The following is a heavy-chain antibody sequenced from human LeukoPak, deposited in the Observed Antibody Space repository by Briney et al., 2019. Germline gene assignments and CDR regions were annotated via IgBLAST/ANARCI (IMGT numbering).Heavy chain of an antibody. J-gene: IGHJ4*02. CDR1: GYTFTGYF. CDR3: ARSEQWLGAPVDY. V-gene: IGHV1-2*02. CDR2: INPNSGGT. Sequence: ASVKVSCKASGYTFTGYFIHWVRQAPGQGLEWMGWINPNSGGTNYAQKFQGRVTMTRDTSISTAYMELSRLRSDDTAVYYCARSEQWLGAPVDYWGQGTLVTVSS. D-gene: IGHD6-19*01.